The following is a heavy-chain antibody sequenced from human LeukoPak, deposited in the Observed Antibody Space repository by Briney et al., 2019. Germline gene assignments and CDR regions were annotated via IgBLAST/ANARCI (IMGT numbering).Heavy chain of an antibody. D-gene: IGHD1-14*01. CDR2: ISSSSSYI. CDR1: GFTVSSNF. Sequence: GGSLRLSCAASGFTVSSNFMSWVRQAPGKGLEWVSSISSSSSYIYYADSVKGRFTISRDNAKNSLYLQMNSLRAEDTAVYYCAAPGKGYWGQGTLVTVSS. J-gene: IGHJ4*02. CDR3: AAPGKGY. V-gene: IGHV3-21*01.